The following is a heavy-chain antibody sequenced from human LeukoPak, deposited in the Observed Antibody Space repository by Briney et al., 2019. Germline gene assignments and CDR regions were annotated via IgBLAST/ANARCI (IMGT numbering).Heavy chain of an antibody. CDR3: ARDYYSGTYAH. J-gene: IGHJ4*02. CDR2: INPNNRGT. Sequence: ASVKVSCKASGYTFTDYHMHWVRQAPGQGLEWVGRINPNNRGTYFAQKFQGRATMTTDASISTVYMELSSLTSDDTAVYYCARDYYSGTYAHWGQGTLVTVSS. CDR1: GYTFTDYH. D-gene: IGHD1-26*01. V-gene: IGHV1-2*06.